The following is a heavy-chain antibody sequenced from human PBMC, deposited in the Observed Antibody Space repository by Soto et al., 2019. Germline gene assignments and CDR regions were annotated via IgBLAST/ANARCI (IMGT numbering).Heavy chain of an antibody. CDR2: IYYSGTT. CDR3: ARSGQDTTVTYFYCYGMDV. Sequence: SETLSLTCTVSGGSISSYYWSWIRQPPGKGLEWIGYIYYSGTTNYNPSLKSRVAISIDTSKNQFSLKLRSVTAADTAVYYCARSGQDTTVTYFYCYGMDVWGQGTTVTVSS. D-gene: IGHD4-4*01. CDR1: GGSISSYY. J-gene: IGHJ6*02. V-gene: IGHV4-59*01.